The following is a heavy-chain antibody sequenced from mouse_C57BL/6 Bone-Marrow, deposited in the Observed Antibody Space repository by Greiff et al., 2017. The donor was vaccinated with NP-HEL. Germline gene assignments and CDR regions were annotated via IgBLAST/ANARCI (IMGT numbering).Heavy chain of an antibody. CDR3: ERNGWGY. J-gene: IGHJ2*01. V-gene: IGHV1-19*01. Sequence: EVQLQQSGPVLVQPGASVKMSCKASGYTFTDYYMNWVKQSPGKSLEWIGVINSYNGGTSYNQTFKGKATLTVDKASSIVYMEINSVTSEDSAVYYCERNGWGYWGQGTTLTVSS. D-gene: IGHD3-3*01. CDR2: INSYNGGT. CDR1: GYTFTDYY.